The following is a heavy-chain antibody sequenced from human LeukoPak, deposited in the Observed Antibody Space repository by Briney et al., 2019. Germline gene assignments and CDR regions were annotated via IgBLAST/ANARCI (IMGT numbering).Heavy chain of an antibody. J-gene: IGHJ3*02. V-gene: IGHV3-15*01. D-gene: IGHD3-22*01. CDR3: TTDLADDSRFSTDI. Sequence: RAGGSLRLSCAASGFTFSNAWMSWVRQAPGKGLEWVGRIKSKTDGGTTDYAAPVKGRFTISRDDSKNTLYLQMDSLKTEDTAVYYYTTDLADDSRFSTDIWGQGTMVTVSS. CDR1: GFTFSNAW. CDR2: IKSKTDGGTT.